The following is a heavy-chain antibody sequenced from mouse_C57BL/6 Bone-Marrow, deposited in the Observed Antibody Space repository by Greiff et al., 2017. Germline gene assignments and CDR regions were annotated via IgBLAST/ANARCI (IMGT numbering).Heavy chain of an antibody. J-gene: IGHJ3*01. CDR3: VDYGVFAY. D-gene: IGHD2-4*01. CDR1: GYTFTSYG. V-gene: IGHV1-81*01. Sequence: QVQLQQSGAELARPGASVKLSCKASGYTFTSYGISWVKQRTGQGLEWIGEIYPRSGNTYYNEKFKGKATLTADKSSSTAYMRLRSLTSEDSAVYFCVDYGVFAYWGQGTLVTVSA. CDR2: IYPRSGNT.